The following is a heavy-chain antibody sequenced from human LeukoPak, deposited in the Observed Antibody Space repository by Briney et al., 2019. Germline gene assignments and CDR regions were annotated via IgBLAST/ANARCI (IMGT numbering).Heavy chain of an antibody. CDR2: ISAYNGNT. J-gene: IGHJ5*02. Sequence: ASVKVSCKASGYTFTSYGISWVRQAPGQGLEWMGWISAYNGNTNYAQKLQGRVTMTTDTSTSTAYMELRSPRSDDTAVYYCARDPYDFWSGYYFWFGPWGQGTLVTVSS. CDR1: GYTFTSYG. D-gene: IGHD3-3*01. V-gene: IGHV1-18*01. CDR3: ARDPYDFWSGYYFWFGP.